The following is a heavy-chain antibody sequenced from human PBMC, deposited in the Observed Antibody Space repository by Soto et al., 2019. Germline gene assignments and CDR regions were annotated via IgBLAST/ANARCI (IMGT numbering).Heavy chain of an antibody. CDR1: GYTFTSYW. D-gene: IGHD6-13*01. CDR3: ARRGKAEDGTGYYYGMDV. CDR2: IDPSDSYT. V-gene: IGHV5-10-1*01. J-gene: IGHJ6*02. Sequence: GESLNISCNGSGYTFTSYWITWVRPLPGKGLEWMGRIDPSDSYTNYSPSFQGHVAISADKSISTAYLQWSSLKASDTAMYYCARRGKAEDGTGYYYGMDVWGQGTTVTISS.